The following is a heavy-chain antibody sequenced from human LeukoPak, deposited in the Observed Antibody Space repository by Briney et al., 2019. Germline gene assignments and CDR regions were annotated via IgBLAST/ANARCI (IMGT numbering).Heavy chain of an antibody. J-gene: IGHJ6*03. D-gene: IGHD2-2*01. Sequence: SVKVSCKASGGTFSSYAISWVRQAPGQGLEWMGGIIPIFGTANYAQKFQGRVTITTDESTSTAYMELSSLRSEDTAVYYCARDWGYCSSTSCYGVDYYMDVWGKGTTVTVSS. CDR3: ARDWGYCSSTSCYGVDYYMDV. V-gene: IGHV1-69*05. CDR2: IIPIFGTA. CDR1: GGTFSSYA.